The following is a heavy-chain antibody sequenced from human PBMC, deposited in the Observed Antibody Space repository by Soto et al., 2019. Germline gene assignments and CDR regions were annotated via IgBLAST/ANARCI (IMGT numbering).Heavy chain of an antibody. Sequence: QVQLVQSGAEVKKPGASVKVSCKASGYTFTSYGISWVRQAPGQRRGWMGWISAYNGNTNYAQKLQGRVTMTTDTYTSTAYLELRSLRSDDTDVYYCARHGSWGATAYYGMDVWGQGTTVTVSS. D-gene: IGHD1-26*01. J-gene: IGHJ6*02. V-gene: IGHV1-18*01. CDR1: GYTFTSYG. CDR3: ARHGSWGATAYYGMDV. CDR2: ISAYNGNT.